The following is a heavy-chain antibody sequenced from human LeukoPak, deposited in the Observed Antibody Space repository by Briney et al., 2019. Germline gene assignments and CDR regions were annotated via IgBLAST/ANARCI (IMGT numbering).Heavy chain of an antibody. D-gene: IGHD2-15*01. J-gene: IGHJ4*02. CDR2: ISYDGSNK. V-gene: IGHV3-30*18. CDR3: AKAPLDCSGGSCYFAPDY. CDR1: GFTFSSYG. Sequence: GGSLRLSCAASGFTFSSYGMHWVRQAPGKGLDWVAVISYDGSNKYYADSVKGRFTISRDNSKNTLYLQMNSLRAEDTAVYYCAKAPLDCSGGSCYFAPDYWGQGTLVTVSS.